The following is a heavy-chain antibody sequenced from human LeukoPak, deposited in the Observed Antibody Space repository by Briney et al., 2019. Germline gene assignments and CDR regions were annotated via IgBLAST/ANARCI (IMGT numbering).Heavy chain of an antibody. CDR1: GYTFASYD. CDR2: MNPNSGNT. D-gene: IGHD4-23*01. Sequence: GASVKFSCKACGYTFASYDINWVRQATGQGLEWMGWMNPNSGNTGYAQKFQGRVTMTRNTSISTAYMELSSLRSEDTAVYYCARGSGGNSGYYYYGMDVWGQGTTVTVSS. J-gene: IGHJ6*02. V-gene: IGHV1-8*01. CDR3: ARGSGGNSGYYYYGMDV.